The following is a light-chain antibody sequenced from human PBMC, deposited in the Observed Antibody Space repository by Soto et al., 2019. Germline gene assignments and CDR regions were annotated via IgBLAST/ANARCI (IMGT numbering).Light chain of an antibody. Sequence: QSALTQPRSVSGSPGQSVTISCTGTSSDVGGYNYVSWYQQHPGKAPKLMIYDVSKRPSGVPDRFSGSKSGNTASLTISGLQAEDEVDYYCCSYAGSYGYVFGTGTKLTVL. CDR1: SSDVGGYNY. J-gene: IGLJ1*01. V-gene: IGLV2-11*01. CDR3: CSYAGSYGYV. CDR2: DVS.